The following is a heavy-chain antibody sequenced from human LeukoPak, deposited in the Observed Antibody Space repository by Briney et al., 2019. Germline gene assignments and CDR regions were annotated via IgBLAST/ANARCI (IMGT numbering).Heavy chain of an antibody. V-gene: IGHV3-15*01. D-gene: IGHD2-15*01. CDR3: TTKIVVVVAATRDY. CDR1: GFTFSNAW. J-gene: IGHJ4*02. Sequence: GGSLRLSCGASGFTFSNAWMSWVRQAPGKGLEWVGRIKSKTDGGTTDYAAPVKGRFTISRDDSKNTLYLQMNSLKTEDTAVYYCTTKIVVVVAATRDYWGQGTLVTVSS. CDR2: IKSKTDGGTT.